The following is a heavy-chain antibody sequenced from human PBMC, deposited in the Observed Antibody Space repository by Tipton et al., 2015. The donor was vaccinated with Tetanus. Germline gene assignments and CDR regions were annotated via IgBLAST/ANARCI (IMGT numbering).Heavy chain of an antibody. V-gene: IGHV1-18*04. D-gene: IGHD1-1*01. CDR1: GYTFTGYY. CDR2: ISAYNGNT. CDR3: ARRYNWNDGYYGMDV. J-gene: IGHJ6*02. Sequence: QSGAEVKKPGASVKVSCKASGYTFTGYYMHWVRQAPGQGLEWMGWISAYNGNTNYAQKLQGRVTMTTDTSTSTAYMELRSLRSDDTAVYYCARRYNWNDGYYGMDVWGQGTTVTVSS.